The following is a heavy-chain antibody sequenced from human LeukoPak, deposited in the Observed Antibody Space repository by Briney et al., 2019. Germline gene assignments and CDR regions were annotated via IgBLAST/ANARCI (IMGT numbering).Heavy chain of an antibody. CDR1: GDSLRKSTFY. Sequence: SETLSLTCTVSGDSLRKSTFYWVWIRQPPGKGLEWIGSIYYSGGADYNPSFQSRVTISVDTSKNEFSLKVRSVTAADTAVYFCARGLYSSGWYSDYWGQGTLVTVSS. CDR2: IYYSGGA. D-gene: IGHD6-19*01. V-gene: IGHV4-39*07. J-gene: IGHJ4*02. CDR3: ARGLYSSGWYSDY.